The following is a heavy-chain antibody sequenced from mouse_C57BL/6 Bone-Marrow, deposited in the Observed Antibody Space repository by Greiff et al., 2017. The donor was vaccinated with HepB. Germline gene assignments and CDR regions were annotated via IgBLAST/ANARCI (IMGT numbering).Heavy chain of an antibody. D-gene: IGHD2-4*01. Sequence: QVQLQQPGAELVKPGASVKMSCKASGYTFTSYWITWVKQRPGQGLEWIGDIYPGSGSTNYNEKFKSKATLTVDTSSSTAYMQLSSLTSEDSAVYYCALYDYDGRGRYYFDYWGQGTTLTVSS. J-gene: IGHJ2*01. CDR1: GYTFTSYW. CDR3: ALYDYDGRGRYYFDY. V-gene: IGHV1-55*01. CDR2: IYPGSGST.